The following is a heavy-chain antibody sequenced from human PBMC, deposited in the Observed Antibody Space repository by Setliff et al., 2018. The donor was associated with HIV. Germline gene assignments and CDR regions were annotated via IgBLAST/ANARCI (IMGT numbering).Heavy chain of an antibody. D-gene: IGHD1-1*01. V-gene: IGHV1-3*01. J-gene: IGHJ4*02. CDR3: ARSRTEERLFDY. Sequence: ASVKVSCKASGYTFTSYAMHWVRQAPGQRLEWMGWINAGNGNTKYSQKFQGRVTITRDTSASTAYMELSSLRSEDTAVYYCARSRTEERLFDYWGQGTLVTISS. CDR1: GYTFTSYA. CDR2: INAGNGNT.